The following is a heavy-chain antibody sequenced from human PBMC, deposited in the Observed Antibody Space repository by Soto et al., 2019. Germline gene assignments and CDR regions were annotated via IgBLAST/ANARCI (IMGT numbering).Heavy chain of an antibody. D-gene: IGHD3-22*01. V-gene: IGHV3-23*01. CDR1: GFTFSSYD. Sequence: GWSLRLSCAASGFTFSSYDMSWVRQAPGKGLEWVSTISGSGGGGGATYGDSVKGRFTISRENSKNTLYLQLSSLTIEDTAVYYCAKDAPGSGYLSDYWGQGTLVTVSS. CDR2: ISGSGGGGGA. CDR3: AKDAPGSGYLSDY. J-gene: IGHJ4*02.